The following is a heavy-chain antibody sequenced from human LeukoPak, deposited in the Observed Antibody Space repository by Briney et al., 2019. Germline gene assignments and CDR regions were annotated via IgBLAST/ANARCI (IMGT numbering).Heavy chain of an antibody. D-gene: IGHD3-10*01. CDR3: ARVRWFGELTYYYYYMDV. CDR2: IYYSGST. Sequence: SETLSLTCTVSGGSISSSSYYWGWIRQPPGKGLEWIGSIYYSGSTYYNPSLKSRVTISVDTSKNQFSLKLSSVTAADTAVYYCARVRWFGELTYYYYYMDVWGKGTTVTVSS. V-gene: IGHV4-39*07. J-gene: IGHJ6*03. CDR1: GGSISSSSYY.